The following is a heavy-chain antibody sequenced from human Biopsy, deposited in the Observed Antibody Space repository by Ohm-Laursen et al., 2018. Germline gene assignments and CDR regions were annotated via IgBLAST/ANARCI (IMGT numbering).Heavy chain of an antibody. Sequence: SVKVSCKASGYTFTGYHVHWVRQAPGQGLEWMGWINAKTGDTNYAQKFQGRVTMTRDTSISTAYVDLSSLRSDDTAVYYCTRGGYYYDSLAYYYWFDPWGQGTLVTVSP. V-gene: IGHV1-2*02. D-gene: IGHD3-22*01. J-gene: IGHJ5*02. CDR2: INAKTGDT. CDR1: GYTFTGYH. CDR3: TRGGYYYDSLAYYYWFDP.